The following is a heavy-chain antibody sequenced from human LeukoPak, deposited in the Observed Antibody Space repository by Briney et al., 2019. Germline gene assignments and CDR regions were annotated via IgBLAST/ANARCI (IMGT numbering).Heavy chain of an antibody. D-gene: IGHD1-26*01. J-gene: IGHJ4*02. CDR3: ARNSGSYSSVDY. Sequence: SETLSLTCTVSGYSISSGHYWGWIRQPPGKGLEWIGSMYHSGSTYYNPPLKSRVTISVDTSKNQFSLKLSSVTAADTAVYYCARNSGSYSSVDYWGQGTLVTVSS. CDR2: MYHSGST. CDR1: GYSISSGHY. V-gene: IGHV4-38-2*02.